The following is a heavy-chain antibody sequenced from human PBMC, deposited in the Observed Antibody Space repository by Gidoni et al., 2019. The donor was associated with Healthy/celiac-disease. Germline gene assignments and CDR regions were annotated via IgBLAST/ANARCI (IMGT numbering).Heavy chain of an antibody. CDR2: IDPSDSYT. D-gene: IGHD2-2*01. CDR1: GYSFTSYW. Sequence: EVQLVQSGAEVKKPGESLRISCKGSGYSFTSYWISWVRQMPGKGLEWMGRIDPSDSYTNYSPSFQGHVTISADKSISTAYLQWSSLKASDTAMYYCARHPGPSTSCPCGWFDPWGQGTLVTVSS. CDR3: ARHPGPSTSCPCGWFDP. J-gene: IGHJ5*02. V-gene: IGHV5-10-1*03.